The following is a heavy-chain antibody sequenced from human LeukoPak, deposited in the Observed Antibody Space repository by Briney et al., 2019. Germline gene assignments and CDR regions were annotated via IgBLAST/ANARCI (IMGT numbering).Heavy chain of an antibody. J-gene: IGHJ4*02. Sequence: GGSLRLSCAASGFTFSSYGMNWVRQAPGKGLEWVSVIYSGGSTYYADSVKGRFTISRDNSKNTLYFQMNSLRAEDTAFYYCTRGSPILRGRPFDYWGQGTLVTVSS. V-gene: IGHV3-53*01. CDR1: GFTFSSYG. CDR2: IYSGGST. D-gene: IGHD3-10*01. CDR3: TRGSPILRGRPFDY.